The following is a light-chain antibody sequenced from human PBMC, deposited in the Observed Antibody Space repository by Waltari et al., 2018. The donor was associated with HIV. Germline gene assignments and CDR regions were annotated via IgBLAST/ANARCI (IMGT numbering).Light chain of an antibody. CDR3: QQANSFPRT. V-gene: IGKV1-12*01. CDR2: GAS. Sequence: DIQMTQSPSSVSASVGDRVTITCRASQAISSWLAWYQQRPGNAPNLLIFGASTLQSGVPSRFNGSGSGADFTLTISNLQPEDFATYYCQQANSFPRTFGQGTRLEIK. J-gene: IGKJ5*01. CDR1: QAISSW.